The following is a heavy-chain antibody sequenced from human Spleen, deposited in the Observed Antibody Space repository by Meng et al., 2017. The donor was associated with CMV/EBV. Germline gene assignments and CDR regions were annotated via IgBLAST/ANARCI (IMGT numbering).Heavy chain of an antibody. Sequence: SETLSLTCNVSGGSIRSSSYYWGWIRQTPGKGLEWIGSVYYSGSTYYSLSLKSRVSISIDTSKNQFSLKLTSVTTADTAMYYCARGSLGYCTSTSCLADSWGQGTLVTVSS. D-gene: IGHD2-2*01. CDR1: GGSIRSSSYY. CDR3: ARGSLGYCTSTSCLADS. V-gene: IGHV4-39*07. J-gene: IGHJ4*02. CDR2: VYYSGST.